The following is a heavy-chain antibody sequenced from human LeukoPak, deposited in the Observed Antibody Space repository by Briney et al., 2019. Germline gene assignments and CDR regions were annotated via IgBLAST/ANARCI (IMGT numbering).Heavy chain of an antibody. CDR3: AKATKSIVVDHYFDY. CDR2: ISANGGGT. CDR1: GFTFSNYA. V-gene: IGHV3-23*01. J-gene: IGHJ4*02. Sequence: PGGSLRLSCAASGFTFSNYAMSWVRQAPGKGLEWVSSISANGGGTYYADSVKGRFTVSRDNSQNTLYLQMNSLRAEDTAVYYCAKATKSIVVDHYFDYWGQGALVTVSS. D-gene: IGHD3-22*01.